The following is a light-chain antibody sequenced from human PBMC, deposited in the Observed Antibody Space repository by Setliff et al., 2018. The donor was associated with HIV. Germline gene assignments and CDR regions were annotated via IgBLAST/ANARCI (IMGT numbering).Light chain of an antibody. CDR2: EVT. V-gene: IGLV2-14*01. CDR1: SSDIGAYNY. J-gene: IGLJ2*01. CDR3: SSYTSSSTLVV. Sequence: LTQPAPVSGSPGQSITISCTGTSSDIGAYNYVSWYQQHPGKAPKLMIYEVTNRPSGVSNRFSGSKSGNTASLTISGLQAEDEADYYCSSYTSSSTLVVFGGGTKVTVL.